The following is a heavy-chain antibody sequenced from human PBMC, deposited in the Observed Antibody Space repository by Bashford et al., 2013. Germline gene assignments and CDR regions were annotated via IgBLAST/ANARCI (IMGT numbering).Heavy chain of an antibody. CDR2: IIPMFGTP. D-gene: IGHD5-18*01. CDR3: ARAVSGYSYGFDY. J-gene: IGHJ4*02. Sequence: SVKVSCKASGGTFSSSALNWVRQAPGQGLEWMGAIIPMFGTPNDAQKFQGRVTITADESTRTAYMELSSLRSEDTAVYYCARAVSGYSYGFDYWGQGTLVTVSS. V-gene: IGHV1-69*13. CDR1: GGTFSSSA.